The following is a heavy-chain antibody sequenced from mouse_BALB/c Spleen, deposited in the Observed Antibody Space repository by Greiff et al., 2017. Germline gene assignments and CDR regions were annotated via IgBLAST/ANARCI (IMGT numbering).Heavy chain of an antibody. D-gene: IGHD2-4*01. V-gene: IGHV5-6*01. CDR2: ISSGGSYT. CDR1: GFTFSSYG. Sequence: EVKLQESGGDLVKPGGSLKLSCAASGFTFSSYGMSWVRQTPDKRLEWVATISSGGSYTYYPDSVKGRFTISRDNAKNTLYLQMSSLKSEDTAMYYCARDYGLYAMDYWGQGTSVTVSS. J-gene: IGHJ4*01. CDR3: ARDYGLYAMDY.